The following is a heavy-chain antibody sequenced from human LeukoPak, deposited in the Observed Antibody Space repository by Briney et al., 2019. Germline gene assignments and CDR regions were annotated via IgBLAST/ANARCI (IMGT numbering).Heavy chain of an antibody. D-gene: IGHD3-10*01. CDR1: GFSFSNAW. CDR2: IKSKGDGETT. V-gene: IGHV3-15*01. Sequence: TGGSLRLSCAASGFSFSNAWMSWVRQAPGKGLEWVGRIKSKGDGETTDYAAPVKGRFTISRDDSKNTLYLQMNSLKTEDTAVYYCTLYYNAFDIWGQGTMVTVSS. CDR3: TLYYNAFDI. J-gene: IGHJ3*02.